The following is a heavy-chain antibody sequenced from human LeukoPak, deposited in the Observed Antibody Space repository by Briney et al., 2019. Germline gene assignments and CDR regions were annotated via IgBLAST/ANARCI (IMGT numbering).Heavy chain of an antibody. D-gene: IGHD3-16*02. CDR1: GYTFTCYD. CDR2: MNPNSGNT. V-gene: IGHV1-8*01. J-gene: IGHJ4*02. Sequence: GASVKVSCKASGYTFTCYDINWVRQGNGPGLEWMGGMNPNSGNTGYAQKFQGRVTMTRNTSISTAYMELSSLRSEDTAVYYCARTKTKKYDYIWGSYRYDFFDYWGQGTLVTVSS. CDR3: ARTKTKKYDYIWGSYRYDFFDY.